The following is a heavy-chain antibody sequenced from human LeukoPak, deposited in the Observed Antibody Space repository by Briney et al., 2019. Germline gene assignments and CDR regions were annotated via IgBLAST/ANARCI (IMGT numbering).Heavy chain of an antibody. D-gene: IGHD3-22*01. CDR1: GFTFSSYW. CDR2: VNSEGSST. Sequence: LGGSLRLSCAASGFTFSSYWMHWVRQAPGKGLVWVSRVNSEGSSTTYAGSVKGRFTISRDNARNTLDLQMNSLRAEDTAVYYCASSYYYYHSSGPHDYWGQGTLVTVSS. V-gene: IGHV3-74*01. J-gene: IGHJ4*02. CDR3: ASSYYYYHSSGPHDY.